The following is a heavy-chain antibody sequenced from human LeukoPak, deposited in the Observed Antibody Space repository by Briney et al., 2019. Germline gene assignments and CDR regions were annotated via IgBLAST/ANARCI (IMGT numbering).Heavy chain of an antibody. V-gene: IGHV1-2*02. CDR1: GYTFIGYY. D-gene: IGHD1-1*01. CDR2: INPNSGGT. Sequence: ASVKVSCKASGYTFIGYYIHWVRQAPGQGLEWMGWINPNSGGTNYAQKFQGRVTMTRDTSISTAYMELSRLRSDDTAVYYCARSLNWNDVDYYYYMDVWGKGTTVTVSS. J-gene: IGHJ6*03. CDR3: ARSLNWNDVDYYYYMDV.